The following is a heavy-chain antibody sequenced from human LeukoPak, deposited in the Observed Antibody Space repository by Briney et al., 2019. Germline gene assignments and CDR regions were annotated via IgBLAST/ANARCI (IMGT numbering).Heavy chain of an antibody. J-gene: IGHJ5*02. CDR3: ARATDYYDSSGYPFDP. V-gene: IGHV1-18*01. CDR1: GYTFTSYG. D-gene: IGHD3-22*01. Sequence: GASVKVSCKASGYTFTSYGISWVRQAPGQGLEWMGWISAYNGNTNYAQKLQGRVTMTTDTSTSTAYMELRSLRSDDTAVYYCARATDYYDSSGYPFDPWGQGTLVTVPS. CDR2: ISAYNGNT.